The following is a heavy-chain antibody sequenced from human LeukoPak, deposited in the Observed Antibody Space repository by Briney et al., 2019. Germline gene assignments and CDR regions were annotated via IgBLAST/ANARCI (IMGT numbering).Heavy chain of an antibody. D-gene: IGHD1-14*01. CDR2: IKSKTDGGTT. Sequence: PGGSLRLSCAASGFTVTNAWMSWVRQAPGKGLEWVGRIKSKTDGGTTDYAAPVKGRFTISRDDSRNTLYVQMNSLKTEDTAVYYCTTIRRYEPDYWGQGTLVTVSS. J-gene: IGHJ4*02. CDR1: GFTVTNAW. V-gene: IGHV3-15*01. CDR3: TTIRRYEPDY.